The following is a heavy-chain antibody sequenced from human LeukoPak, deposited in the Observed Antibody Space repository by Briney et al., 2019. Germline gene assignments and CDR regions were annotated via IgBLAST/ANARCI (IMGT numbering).Heavy chain of an antibody. D-gene: IGHD2-21*02. Sequence: GGSLRLSCAASGFTFSSYGMHWVRQAPGKGLEWVAVISYDGSNKYYADSVKGRFTISRDNSKNTLYLQMNSLRAEDTAVYYCAKGDYRGGDYSSFFDYWGQGTLVTVSS. J-gene: IGHJ4*02. CDR2: ISYDGSNK. CDR1: GFTFSSYG. CDR3: AKGDYRGGDYSSFFDY. V-gene: IGHV3-30*18.